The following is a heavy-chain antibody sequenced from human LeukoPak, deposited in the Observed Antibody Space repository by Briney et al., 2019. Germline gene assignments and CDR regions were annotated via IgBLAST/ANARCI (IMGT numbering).Heavy chain of an antibody. CDR1: GGSLSGYY. D-gene: IGHD1-7*01. CDR3: ARATGTKVPPGY. V-gene: IGHV4-34*01. J-gene: IGHJ4*02. Sequence: SETLSLTCAVYGGSLSGYYWSWIRQPPGKGLEWIGEINHSGRNNYNPSLKSRVTISVDTSKNQFSLKLSSVTAADTAMYYCARATGTKVPPGYWGQGTLVTVSS. CDR2: INHSGRN.